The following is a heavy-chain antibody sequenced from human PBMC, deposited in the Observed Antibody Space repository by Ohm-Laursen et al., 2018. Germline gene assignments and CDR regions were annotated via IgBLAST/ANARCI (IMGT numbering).Heavy chain of an antibody. D-gene: IGHD6-25*01. CDR3: ARDVAIKAAGY. V-gene: IGHV3-7*01. Sequence: SLRLSCAASGFTFSISGMTWVRQAPGKGLEWVANIKQDGSEKYYVDSVKGRFTISRDNAKNSLYLQMNSLRAEDTAVYYCARDVAIKAAGYWGQGTLVTVSS. CDR1: GFTFSISG. CDR2: IKQDGSEK. J-gene: IGHJ4*02.